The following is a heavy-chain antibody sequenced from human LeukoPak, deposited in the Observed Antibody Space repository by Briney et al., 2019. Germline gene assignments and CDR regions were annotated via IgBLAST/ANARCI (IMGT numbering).Heavy chain of an antibody. CDR3: ARITGIEAAGDY. Sequence: GGSLRLSCAASEFTFSTYWMSWVRQAPGRGLEWVANIKHDGSEKFYVDSVRGRFTISRDNAKNSLYLQLNSLRAEDTALYYCARITGIEAAGDYWGQGTLVTVSS. D-gene: IGHD6-13*01. V-gene: IGHV3-7*04. J-gene: IGHJ4*02. CDR2: IKHDGSEK. CDR1: EFTFSTYW.